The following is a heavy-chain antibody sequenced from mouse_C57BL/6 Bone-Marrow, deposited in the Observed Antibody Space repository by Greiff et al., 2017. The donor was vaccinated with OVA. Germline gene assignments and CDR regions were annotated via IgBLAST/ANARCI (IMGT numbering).Heavy chain of an antibody. Sequence: QVQLKESGPELVKPGASVKISCKASGYAFSSSWMNWVKQRPGQGLEWIGRIYPGDGDTNYNGKFKGKATLTADKSSSTAYMQLSSLTSEDSAVYFCARKGYGSSYLYYFDYWGQGTTLTVSS. CDR2: IYPGDGDT. V-gene: IGHV1-82*01. J-gene: IGHJ2*01. D-gene: IGHD1-1*01. CDR1: GYAFSSSW. CDR3: ARKGYGSSYLYYFDY.